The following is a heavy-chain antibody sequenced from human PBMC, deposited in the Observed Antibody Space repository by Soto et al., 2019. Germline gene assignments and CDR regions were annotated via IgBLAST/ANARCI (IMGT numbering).Heavy chain of an antibody. Sequence: HPGXSLRLSCAASGFTFSSYGIHWVVQAPGKGLEWVAVISYDGSNKYYADSVKGRFTISRDNSKNTLYLQMNSLRAQDTAVYYCTKVLYSGYDLGADAFDIWGQGTMVTVSS. J-gene: IGHJ3*02. V-gene: IGHV3-30*18. CDR2: ISYDGSNK. CDR1: GFTFSSYG. D-gene: IGHD5-12*01. CDR3: TKVLYSGYDLGADAFDI.